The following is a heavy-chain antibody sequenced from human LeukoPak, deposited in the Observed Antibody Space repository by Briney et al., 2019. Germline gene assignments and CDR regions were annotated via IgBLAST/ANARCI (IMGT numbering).Heavy chain of an antibody. D-gene: IGHD1-26*01. CDR2: LRYDGNNK. J-gene: IGHJ4*02. CDR1: GFTFSSYG. Sequence: GGSLRLSCATSGFTFSSYGMHWVRQAPGKGLEWVTFLRYDGNNKYYADSVKGRFTISRDNSKNTLYLQMNSLRAEDTAVYYCAKDSSGNYSTELDYWGQGTLVTVSS. CDR3: AKDSSGNYSTELDY. V-gene: IGHV3-30*02.